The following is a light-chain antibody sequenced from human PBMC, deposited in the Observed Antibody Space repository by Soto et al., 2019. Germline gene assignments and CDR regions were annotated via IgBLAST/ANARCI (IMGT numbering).Light chain of an antibody. CDR2: AAS. V-gene: IGKV1-39*01. J-gene: IGKJ1*01. CDR1: QSITNY. CDR3: PQSYTTPRT. Sequence: DIQMTQSPSSLSASVGDRVTITCRASQSITNYLNWYQQKPGKAPKLLIYAASNLQSGVPSRFSGSGSGTDFTVTISSLQPEDFATYYCPQSYTTPRTFGQGTRVEIE.